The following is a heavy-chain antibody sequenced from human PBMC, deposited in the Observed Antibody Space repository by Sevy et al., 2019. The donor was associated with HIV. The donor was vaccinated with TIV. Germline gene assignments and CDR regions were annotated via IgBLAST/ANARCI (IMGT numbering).Heavy chain of an antibody. CDR3: ARDIAVAGTTEHYYYSYGMDV. CDR2: ISSSGSTI. J-gene: IGHJ6*02. Sequence: GGSLRLSCAASGFTFSDYYMSWIRQAPGKGLEWVSYISSSGSTIYYADSVKGRFTISRDNAKNSLYLQMNSLRAEDTGVYYCARDIAVAGTTEHYYYSYGMDVWGQGTTVTVSS. V-gene: IGHV3-11*01. CDR1: GFTFSDYY. D-gene: IGHD6-19*01.